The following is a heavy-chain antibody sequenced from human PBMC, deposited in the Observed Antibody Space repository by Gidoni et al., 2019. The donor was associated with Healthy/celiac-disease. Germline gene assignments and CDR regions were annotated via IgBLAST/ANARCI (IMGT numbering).Heavy chain of an antibody. D-gene: IGHD6-19*01. CDR1: GFTVSNNY. CDR2: IYSGGST. Sequence: EVQLVESGGGLIQPGGSLRLSCAASGFTVSNNYMSWVRQAPGKGLEWVSVIYSGGSTYSADSVKGRFTISRDNSKNTLYLQMNSLRADDTAVYYCARGSSGWPRFDYWGQGTLVTVSS. CDR3: ARGSSGWPRFDY. V-gene: IGHV3-53*01. J-gene: IGHJ4*02.